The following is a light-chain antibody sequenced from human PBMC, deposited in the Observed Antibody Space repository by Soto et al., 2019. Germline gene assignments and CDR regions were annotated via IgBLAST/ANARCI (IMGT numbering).Light chain of an antibody. Sequence: EIVLTQSPGTLSLSPGERATLSCRASQTVSSDYLAWYQQKPGQAPRLLIYGVSTRATGFPDRFSGSGSGTDFTLTISRLEPEDFAMYYCQQYDNSRTFGQGTKVEIK. CDR2: GVS. J-gene: IGKJ1*01. CDR1: QTVSSDY. CDR3: QQYDNSRT. V-gene: IGKV3-20*01.